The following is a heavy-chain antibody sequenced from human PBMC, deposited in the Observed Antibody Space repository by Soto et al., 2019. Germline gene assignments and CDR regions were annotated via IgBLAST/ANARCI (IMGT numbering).Heavy chain of an antibody. CDR3: ARGPDPTYFDY. V-gene: IGHV1-18*01. J-gene: IGHJ4*02. Sequence: QVQLVQSGGEVEKPGASVKVSCKASGYTFTNYGINWVRQAPGLGLEWMGWINVYNGNTNYAQKFQARVTMTTDTSTTSVYMELRSLRSDDTAVYYCARGPDPTYFDYWGQGNLVSVSS. CDR1: GYTFTNYG. CDR2: INVYNGNT.